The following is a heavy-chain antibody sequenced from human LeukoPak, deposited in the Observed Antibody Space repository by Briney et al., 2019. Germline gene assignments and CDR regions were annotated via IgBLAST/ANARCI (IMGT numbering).Heavy chain of an antibody. V-gene: IGHV4-59*01. Sequence: SETLSLTCTVSGGSISSYYWSWIRQPPGKGLEWIGYIYYSGSTNYNPSLKSRVTISVDTSKNQFSLKLSSVTAADTAVYYCARSGSRLWWYFDLWGRGTLVTVSS. CDR3: ARSGSRLWWYFDL. CDR2: IYYSGST. D-gene: IGHD2-15*01. J-gene: IGHJ2*01. CDR1: GGSISSYY.